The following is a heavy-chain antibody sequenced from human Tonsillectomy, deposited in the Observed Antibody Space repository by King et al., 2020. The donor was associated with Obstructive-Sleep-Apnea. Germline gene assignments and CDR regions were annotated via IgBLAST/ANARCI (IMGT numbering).Heavy chain of an antibody. CDR2: INENGSEK. J-gene: IGHJ4*02. Sequence: VQLVESGGGLVQPGGSLRLSCTASGFTFSYYWMSWVRQAPGKGLGWGANINENGSEKFYVDSLEGRFTISRDNARNSLFLQLNSLRGDDTAVYYCARAGNVATVDYWGQGTLVTVSS. CDR1: GFTFSYYW. D-gene: IGHD5-12*01. V-gene: IGHV3-7*03. CDR3: ARAGNVATVDY.